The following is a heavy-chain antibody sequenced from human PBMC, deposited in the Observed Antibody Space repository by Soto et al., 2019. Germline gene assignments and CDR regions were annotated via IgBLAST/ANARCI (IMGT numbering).Heavy chain of an antibody. CDR3: AILPEDTVDRPFQH. Sequence: XESLSLPCAASGFTFDVYTMHWVRQAPGKGLEWVSLISWDGGSTYYADSVKGRFTISRDNSKNSLYLQMNSLRTEDTALYYCAILPEDTVDRPFQHWGQGTLVTVSS. CDR2: ISWDGGST. J-gene: IGHJ1*01. CDR1: GFTFDVYT. V-gene: IGHV3-43*01. D-gene: IGHD4-17*01.